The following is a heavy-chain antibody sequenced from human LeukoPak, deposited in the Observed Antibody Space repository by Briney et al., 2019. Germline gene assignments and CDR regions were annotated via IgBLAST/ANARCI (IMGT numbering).Heavy chain of an antibody. Sequence: GGSLRLSCTASGFTFSSYDMHWVRQAPGKGLEWVAFIRYDGNNKYYTDSVKGRFAISRDNSKNTLYLQMNSLRAEDTAVYYCAKDLRSTSIDAFFDYWGQGPLVTVSS. CDR1: GFTFSSYD. J-gene: IGHJ4*01. V-gene: IGHV3-30*02. D-gene: IGHD2/OR15-2a*01. CDR3: AKDLRSTSIDAFFDY. CDR2: IRYDGNNK.